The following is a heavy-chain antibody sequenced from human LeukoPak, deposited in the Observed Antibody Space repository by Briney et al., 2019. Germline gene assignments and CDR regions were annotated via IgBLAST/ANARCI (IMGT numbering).Heavy chain of an antibody. CDR3: ARSGGDSSRWFDP. J-gene: IGHJ5*02. CDR2: IYTSGST. V-gene: IGHV4-61*02. D-gene: IGHD3-10*01. CDR1: GGSISSGSYY. Sequence: SETLSLTCTVSGGSISSGSYYWSWIRQPAGKGLEWIGRIYTSGSTNYNPSLKSRVTISVDTSKNQFSLKLSSVTAADTAVYYCARSGGDSSRWFDPWGQGTLVTVSS.